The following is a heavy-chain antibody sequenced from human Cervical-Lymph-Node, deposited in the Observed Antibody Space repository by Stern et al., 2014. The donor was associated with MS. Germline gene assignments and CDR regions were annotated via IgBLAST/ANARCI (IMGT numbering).Heavy chain of an antibody. V-gene: IGHV1-2*02. J-gene: IGHJ6*02. CDR1: GYSFTAYY. Sequence: VQLEESGAEVKKPGASVKVSCKASGYSFTAYYMHWVRQAPGTGLEWMGWIDPNSGGTKSAQNFQGRVTMTRDTSISTFYMELSGLTSDDTAVFYCARERHSMDVWGQGTTVTVSS. CDR2: IDPNSGGT. CDR3: ARERHSMDV.